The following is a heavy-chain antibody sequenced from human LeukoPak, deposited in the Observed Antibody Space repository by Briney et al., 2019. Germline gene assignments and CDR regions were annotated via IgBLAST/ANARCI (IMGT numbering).Heavy chain of an antibody. V-gene: IGHV1-18*01. CDR2: ISAYNGNT. CDR1: GYTFTSYG. Sequence: GASVKVSCKASGYTFTSYGISWVRQAPGQGLEWMGWISAYNGNTNYAQKLQGRVTMTTDTSTSTAYMELRSLRSDDTAVYYCAREGVELLLPYYYYGMDVWGQGTTVTVSS. CDR3: AREGVELLLPYYYYGMDV. D-gene: IGHD2-15*01. J-gene: IGHJ6*02.